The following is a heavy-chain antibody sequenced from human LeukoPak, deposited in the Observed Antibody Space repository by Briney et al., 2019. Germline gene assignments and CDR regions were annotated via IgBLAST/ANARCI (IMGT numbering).Heavy chain of an antibody. CDR1: GGSFSGYY. CDR3: ARGTSLGRRDGYLRPTRAFDI. V-gene: IGHV4-34*01. CDR2: INHIGST. J-gene: IGHJ3*02. D-gene: IGHD5-24*01. Sequence: PSETLSLTCAVYGGSFSGYYWSWIRQPPGKGLEWIGEINHIGSTNYNPSLKSRVTISVDTSKNQFSLKLSSVTAADTAVYYCARGTSLGRRDGYLRPTRAFDIWGQGTMVTVSS.